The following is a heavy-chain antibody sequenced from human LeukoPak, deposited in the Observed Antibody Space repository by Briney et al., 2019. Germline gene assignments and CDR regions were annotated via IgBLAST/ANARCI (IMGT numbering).Heavy chain of an antibody. J-gene: IGHJ4*02. CDR1: GYTFTNYY. D-gene: IGHD3-22*01. CDR2: INPNSGGT. V-gene: IGHV1-2*02. CDR3: ARGNYYDSSGYYY. Sequence: ASVKVSCKASGYTFTNYYIHWVRQAPGQGLEWMGWINPNSGGTNYAQKFQGRVTMTRDTSISTAYMELSRLRSDDTAVYYCARGNYYDSSGYYYWGQGTLVTVSS.